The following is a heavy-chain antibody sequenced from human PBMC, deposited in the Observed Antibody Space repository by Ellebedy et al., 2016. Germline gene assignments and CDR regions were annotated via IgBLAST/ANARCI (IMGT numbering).Heavy chain of an antibody. CDR1: GFTFSSYW. CDR3: ARDFYGSGSYYPDY. Sequence: GESLKISXAASGFTFSSYWMSWVRQAPGKGLEWVANIKQDGSEKYYVDSVKGRYTISRDNAKNSLYLQMNSLRAEDTAVYYCARDFYGSGSYYPDYWGQGTLVTVSS. D-gene: IGHD3-10*01. J-gene: IGHJ4*02. V-gene: IGHV3-7*04. CDR2: IKQDGSEK.